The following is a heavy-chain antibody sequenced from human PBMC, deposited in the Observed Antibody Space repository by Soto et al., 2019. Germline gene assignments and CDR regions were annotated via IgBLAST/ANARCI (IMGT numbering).Heavy chain of an antibody. D-gene: IGHD1-26*01. CDR3: ARGGGSDSFDY. CDR2: INHLETT. Sequence: PSETLSLTCTVSGASITFGGYSWSSIRQTPGKGLEWIGYINHLETTFYNPSFESRLTLSIDRAKNQFSLKLHSMSAADRAVYFCARGGGSDSFDYWGQGILVTVSS. J-gene: IGHJ4*02. CDR1: GASITFGGYS. V-gene: IGHV4-30-2*01.